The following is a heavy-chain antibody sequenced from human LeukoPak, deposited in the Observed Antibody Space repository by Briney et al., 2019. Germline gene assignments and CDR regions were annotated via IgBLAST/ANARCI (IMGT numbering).Heavy chain of an antibody. CDR2: ISSSGSSI. D-gene: IGHD5-24*01. CDR3: ARNMRWPQFAPEY. Sequence: GGSLRLSCAGSGSTFSDYYMSWIRQAPGKGLEWISYISSSGSSIYYADSVKGRFTISRANAKNSLDLQMNGRRAETTAVYYCARNMRWPQFAPEYGGQGSRVTVPS. J-gene: IGHJ4*02. V-gene: IGHV3-11*01. CDR1: GSTFSDYY.